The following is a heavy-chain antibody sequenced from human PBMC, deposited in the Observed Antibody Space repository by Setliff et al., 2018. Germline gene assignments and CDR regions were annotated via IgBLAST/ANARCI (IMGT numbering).Heavy chain of an antibody. D-gene: IGHD3-10*01. CDR1: GDSISSYY. J-gene: IGHJ4*02. V-gene: IGHV4-59*01. CDR3: VTSTIIIYYFDF. Sequence: TLSLTCTVSGDSISSYYWSWIRQTPGKGLEWIGYIQSGATKYNPSLGSRISMSVDTSKNQFSLKLSYVTPVDTAVYYCVTSTIIIYYFDFWGQGTPVTVSS. CDR2: IQSGAT.